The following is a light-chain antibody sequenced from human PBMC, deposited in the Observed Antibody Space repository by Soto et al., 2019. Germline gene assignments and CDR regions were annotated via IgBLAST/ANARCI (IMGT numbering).Light chain of an antibody. V-gene: IGKV3-15*01. CDR2: GAS. CDR1: QSVGSN. J-gene: IGKJ2*01. Sequence: EIVVTQSPATLSLSPGERATLSCRASQSVGSNLAWYQQKPGQAPRLLIYGASTRASNIPARFSAFGSGTEFTLIISSLQSEDFVVYYCQHYNTWPRYTFGQGTKLEIK. CDR3: QHYNTWPRYT.